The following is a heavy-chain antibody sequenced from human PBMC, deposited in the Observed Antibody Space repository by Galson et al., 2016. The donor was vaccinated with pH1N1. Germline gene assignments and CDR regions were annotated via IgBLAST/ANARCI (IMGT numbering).Heavy chain of an antibody. Sequence: SLRLSCAASGFIFNRHGMNWVRQAPGRGLEWVSGVSPRGDITYYADSVKGRFTIFRDNSRNTVSLQMSSLRAEDTALYYCAKDIEWGTFQSWGQGTRVTVSS. D-gene: IGHD3-16*01. V-gene: IGHV3-23*01. J-gene: IGHJ5*02. CDR3: AKDIEWGTFQS. CDR1: GFIFNRHG. CDR2: VSPRGDIT.